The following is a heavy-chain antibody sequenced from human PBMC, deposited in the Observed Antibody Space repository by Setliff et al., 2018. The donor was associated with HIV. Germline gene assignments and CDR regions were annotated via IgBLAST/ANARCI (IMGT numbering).Heavy chain of an antibody. V-gene: IGHV3-53*01. CDR2: IGGSTGST. D-gene: IGHD3-22*01. J-gene: IGHJ3*02. Sequence: PGGSLRLSCAASGFTVSSNYMSWVRQAPGKGVEWVSAIGGSTGSTYYADSVKGRFTISTDNSKNTLYLQMNSRRAEDTAVYCCARSKGHLYYDDDTGYVLRAFDIWGQGTMVTVSS. CDR3: ARSKGHLYYDDDTGYVLRAFDI. CDR1: GFTVSSNY.